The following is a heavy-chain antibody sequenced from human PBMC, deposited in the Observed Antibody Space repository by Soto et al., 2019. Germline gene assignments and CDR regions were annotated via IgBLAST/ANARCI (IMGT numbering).Heavy chain of an antibody. CDR2: MNPNSGNT. CDR3: ATRPAAGPAAIYYYYMDV. D-gene: IGHD2-2*02. J-gene: IGHJ6*03. CDR1: GYTFTSYD. V-gene: IGHV1-8*01. Sequence: ASVKVSCKASGYTFTSYDINWVRQATGQGLEWMGWMNPNSGNTGYAQKFQGRVTMTRNTSISTAYMELSSLRSEDTAVYYCATRPAAGPAAIYYYYMDVWGKGTTVTVSS.